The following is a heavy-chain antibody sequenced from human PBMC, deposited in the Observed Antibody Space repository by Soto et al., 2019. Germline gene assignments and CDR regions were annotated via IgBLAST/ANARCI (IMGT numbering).Heavy chain of an antibody. J-gene: IGHJ6*02. CDR1: GYTFSSYG. CDR2: ISAYNGRT. V-gene: IGHV1-18*01. Sequence: QVQLVQSGAEVKKPGASVKVSCKASGYTFSSYGISWVRQSPGQGLEWMGWISAYNGRTNYAQKLQGRVTMTTDTSTSTAYMELRSLRSDDTAVYYCAIDRSLALGYGMEVWGQGTTVTVSS. CDR3: AIDRSLALGYGMEV. D-gene: IGHD2-15*01.